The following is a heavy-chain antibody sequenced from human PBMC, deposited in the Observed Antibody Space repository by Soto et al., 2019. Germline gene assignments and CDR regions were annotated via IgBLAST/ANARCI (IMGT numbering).Heavy chain of an antibody. CDR1: GGSISSSNW. J-gene: IGHJ4*02. V-gene: IGHV4-4*02. CDR2: IYHNGST. CDR3: ARDRSDGDYVIDY. D-gene: IGHD4-17*01. Sequence: SETLSLTCAVSGGSISSSNWWSWVRQPPGKGLEWIGEIYHNGSTNYNPSLKSQVNISVDKSKNQYSLKQSYVTAADTAVYYCARDRSDGDYVIDYWGQGTLVTVSS.